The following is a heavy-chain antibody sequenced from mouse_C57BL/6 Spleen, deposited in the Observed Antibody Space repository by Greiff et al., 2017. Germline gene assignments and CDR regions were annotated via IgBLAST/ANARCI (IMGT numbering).Heavy chain of an antibody. V-gene: IGHV1-15*01. CDR3: TRDGYGY. CDR2: IDPETGGT. CDR1: GYTFTDYE. Sequence: VQLQQPGAELVRPGASVTLSCKASGYTFTDYEMHWVKQTPVHGLEWIGAIDPETGGTAYNQKFKGKAILTTDKSSSTAYMELRSLTSEDSAVYYCTRDGYGYGGQDTTLTVSS. D-gene: IGHD1-2*01. J-gene: IGHJ2*01.